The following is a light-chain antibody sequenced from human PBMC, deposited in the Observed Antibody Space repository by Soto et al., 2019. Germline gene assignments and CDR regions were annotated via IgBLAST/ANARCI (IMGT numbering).Light chain of an antibody. J-gene: IGLJ1*01. V-gene: IGLV2-11*01. Sequence: QSVLAQPRSVSGSPGQSVTISCTGTGSDVGNYNYVSWFQQHPGKAPKLMIYDVTKRPSGVPDRFSGSKSGNTASLTISGLQAEDEADYYCCSYGDTYNYVFGNGTKLT. CDR2: DVT. CDR3: CSYGDTYNYV. CDR1: GSDVGNYNY.